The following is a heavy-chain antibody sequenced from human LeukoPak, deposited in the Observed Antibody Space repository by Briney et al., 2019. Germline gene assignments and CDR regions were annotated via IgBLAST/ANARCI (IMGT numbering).Heavy chain of an antibody. Sequence: SETLSLTCTVSGGSISSSSYYWGWIRQPPGKGLEWIGSIYYSGSTYYNPSLKSRVTISVDTSKNQFSLKLSSVTAADTAVYYCASNVPSGYYYVVLDYWGQGTLVTVSS. J-gene: IGHJ4*02. CDR2: IYYSGST. CDR1: GGSISSSSYY. D-gene: IGHD3-22*01. CDR3: ASNVPSGYYYVVLDY. V-gene: IGHV4-39*01.